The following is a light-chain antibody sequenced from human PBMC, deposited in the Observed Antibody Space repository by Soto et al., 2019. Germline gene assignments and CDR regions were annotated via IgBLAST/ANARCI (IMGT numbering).Light chain of an antibody. Sequence: IVLTQSPGTLSLSPGERATLSCRASQSVSSSFLAWYQQKPGQAPRLLIYGASSRATGISDRFSGSGSGTDFTLTISRLEPEDFAVYYCQQFGSSLLTFGQGTDRRL. CDR2: GAS. V-gene: IGKV3-20*01. CDR3: QQFGSSLLT. CDR1: QSVSSSF. J-gene: IGKJ5*01.